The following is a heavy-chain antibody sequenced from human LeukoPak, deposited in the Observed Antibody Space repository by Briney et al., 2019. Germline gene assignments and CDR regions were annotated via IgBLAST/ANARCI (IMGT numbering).Heavy chain of an antibody. Sequence: SETLSLTCAVYGGSFIGYYWSWIRQPPGKGLEWIGEINHFGSTNYNPSLKSRVTISVDTSKNQFSLKLSSVTAADTAVYYCARIAAAGVDYYYYYMDVWGKGTTVTISS. D-gene: IGHD6-13*01. CDR3: ARIAAAGVDYYYYYMDV. CDR1: GGSFIGYY. CDR2: INHFGST. J-gene: IGHJ6*03. V-gene: IGHV4-34*01.